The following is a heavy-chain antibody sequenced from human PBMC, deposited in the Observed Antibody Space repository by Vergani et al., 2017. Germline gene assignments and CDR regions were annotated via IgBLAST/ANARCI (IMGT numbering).Heavy chain of an antibody. Sequence: QVQLVESGGGVVPPGRSLRLSCAASGFSFSTYGMHWVRQAPGKGLEWVAVISNDGSNRYCVDSVKGRFSISRDNSENTLYLQMNSLQIEDTAMYYCAGGDLNWNIVNGAFDMWGQGTMVTVSS. CDR2: ISNDGSNR. CDR3: AGGDLNWNIVNGAFDM. CDR1: GFSFSTYG. D-gene: IGHD1/OR15-1a*01. V-gene: IGHV3-30*03. J-gene: IGHJ3*02.